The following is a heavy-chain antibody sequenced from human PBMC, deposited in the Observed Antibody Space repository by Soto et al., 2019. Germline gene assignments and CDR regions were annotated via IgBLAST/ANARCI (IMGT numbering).Heavy chain of an antibody. Sequence: PGGSLRPSCVGSGFTFSTYSINWVRQATGKGLEWVSSISSRSDIYYADSVKGRFTISRDNAKNSVSLQMNSLRPEDTAVYYCAREYTAWPLAYGLDVWGQGTTVTVSS. D-gene: IGHD2-2*02. CDR1: GFTFSTYS. CDR2: ISSRSDI. CDR3: AREYTAWPLAYGLDV. V-gene: IGHV3-21*01. J-gene: IGHJ6*02.